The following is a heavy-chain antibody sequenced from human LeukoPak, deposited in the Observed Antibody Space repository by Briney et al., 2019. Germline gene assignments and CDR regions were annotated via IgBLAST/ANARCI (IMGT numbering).Heavy chain of an antibody. J-gene: IGHJ3*01. CDR3: TTGRETTVTTTHGAFDL. CDR1: GFTFDDYA. D-gene: IGHD4-17*01. CDR2: IRRKAYGGTT. Sequence: GGSLRLSCTDSGFTFDDYAVSWFRQAPGKGLEWLGFIRRKAYGGTTEYAASVKGRFTISRDDSKTIAYLQMNSLKTEDTAVYYCTTGRETTVTTTHGAFDLWGQGTMVTVSS. V-gene: IGHV3-49*03.